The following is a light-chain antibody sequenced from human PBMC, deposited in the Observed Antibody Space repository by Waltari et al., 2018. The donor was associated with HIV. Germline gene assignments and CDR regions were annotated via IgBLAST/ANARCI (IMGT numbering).Light chain of an antibody. V-gene: IGKV1-12*01. Sequence: DIQMTQSPSSVSAAVGDRARITCRASQDISRWLAWYQQKPGKAPKLLIYGTSSLQSGVPSRFSGSGSATDFTLTISSLQPEDFATYYCQQANSFPFTFGPGTKVDIK. CDR3: QQANSFPFT. CDR2: GTS. CDR1: QDISRW. J-gene: IGKJ3*01.